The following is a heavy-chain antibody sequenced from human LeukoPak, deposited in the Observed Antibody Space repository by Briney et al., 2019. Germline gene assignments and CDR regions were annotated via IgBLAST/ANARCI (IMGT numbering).Heavy chain of an antibody. D-gene: IGHD5/OR15-5a*01. CDR2: TSGSGSST. CDR3: AKASSTTSSREGFDY. J-gene: IGHJ4*02. CDR1: GFTFSSYA. Sequence: GGSLRLSCAASGFTFSSYAMSWVRQAPGKGLEWVSATSGSGSSTYYAASVKGRFTISRDNSKNTLYLQMNSLRAEDTAVYYCAKASSTTSSREGFDYWGQGTLVTVSS. V-gene: IGHV3-23*01.